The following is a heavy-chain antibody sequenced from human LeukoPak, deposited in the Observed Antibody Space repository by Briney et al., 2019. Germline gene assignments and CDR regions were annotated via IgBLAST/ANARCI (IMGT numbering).Heavy chain of an antibody. Sequence: PSETLSLTCSVSGGSITYSHYYWGWVRQPPGKELEWIGGIYYSGSTYYNPSLKSRVTISVDTSRNEFSLRLSSVTAADTALYFCARQSGSYGGILDNWGQGILGTVSS. J-gene: IGHJ4*02. CDR1: GGSITYSHYY. CDR2: IYYSGST. V-gene: IGHV4-39*01. D-gene: IGHD1-26*01. CDR3: ARQSGSYGGILDN.